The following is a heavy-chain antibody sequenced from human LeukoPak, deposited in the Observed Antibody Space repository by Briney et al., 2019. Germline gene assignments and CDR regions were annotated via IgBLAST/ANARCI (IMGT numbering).Heavy chain of an antibody. CDR1: GGSFSGDF. D-gene: IGHD5-12*01. V-gene: IGHV4-34*01. J-gene: IGHJ5*02. Sequence: SETLSLTCAVYGGSFSGDFWSWLRQSPGKGLEWIGEIKHDGSTTYNPSLKSRVTISVDTSKNQFSLKLSSVTAADTAVYYCAREATGYSGYVRLWFDPWGQGTLVTVSS. CDR2: IKHDGST. CDR3: AREATGYSGYVRLWFDP.